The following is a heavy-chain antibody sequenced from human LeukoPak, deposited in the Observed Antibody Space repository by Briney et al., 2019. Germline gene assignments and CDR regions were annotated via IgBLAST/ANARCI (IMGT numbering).Heavy chain of an antibody. CDR2: IYHSGIT. D-gene: IGHD2-21*02. J-gene: IGHJ1*01. CDR3: ARSDGYFQH. CDR1: GGSISSSSYY. V-gene: IGHV4-39*07. Sequence: SETLSLTCTVSGGSISSSSYYWGWIRQPPGKGLEWIGNIYHSGITYYTPSLKSRVTISVDTSKNQFYLKLSSVTAADTAVYYCARSDGYFQHWGQGTLVTVSS.